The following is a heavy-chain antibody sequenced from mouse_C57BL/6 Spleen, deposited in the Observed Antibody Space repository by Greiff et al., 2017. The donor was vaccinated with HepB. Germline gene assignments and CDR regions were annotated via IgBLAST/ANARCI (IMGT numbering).Heavy chain of an antibody. V-gene: IGHV1-52*01. CDR1: GYTFTSYW. D-gene: IGHD2-1*01. J-gene: IGHJ4*01. Sequence: QVQLQQPGAELVRPGSSVKLSCKASGYTFTSYWMHWVKQRPIQGLEWIGNIDPSDSETHYNQKFKDKATLTVDKSSSTAYMQLSSLTSEDSAVYYCARLGAIYYGNYYAMDYWGQGTSVTVSS. CDR2: IDPSDSET. CDR3: ARLGAIYYGNYYAMDY.